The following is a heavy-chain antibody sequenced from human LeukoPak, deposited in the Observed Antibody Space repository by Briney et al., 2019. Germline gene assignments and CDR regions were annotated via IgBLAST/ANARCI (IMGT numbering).Heavy chain of an antibody. CDR1: GFTFSSYA. CDR2: ISYDGSNK. V-gene: IGHV3-30-3*01. J-gene: IGHJ4*02. D-gene: IGHD1-26*01. CDR3: ARAYLPNRNPTVGY. Sequence: GGSLRLSCAASGFTFSSYAMHWVRQAPGKGLEWVAVISYDGSNKYYADSVKGRFTISRDNSKNTLYLQMNSLRAGDTAVYYCARAYLPNRNPTVGYWGQGTLVTVSS.